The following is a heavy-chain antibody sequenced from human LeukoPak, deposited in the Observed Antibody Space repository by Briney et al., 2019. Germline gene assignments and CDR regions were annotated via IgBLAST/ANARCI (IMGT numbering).Heavy chain of an antibody. CDR1: GGTFSSYA. CDR3: ARDGPVYYDFCGGYRARGMDV. D-gene: IGHD3-3*01. J-gene: IGHJ6*02. V-gene: IGHV1-69*13. Sequence: SVTVSCKASGGTFSSYAISWVRQAPGEGLEWMGGIIPIFGTANYTQKFQGSVTITADESPSTAYMELSSLRSADTAVYYCARDGPVYYDFCGGYRARGMDVWGQGTTVTVSS. CDR2: IIPIFGTA.